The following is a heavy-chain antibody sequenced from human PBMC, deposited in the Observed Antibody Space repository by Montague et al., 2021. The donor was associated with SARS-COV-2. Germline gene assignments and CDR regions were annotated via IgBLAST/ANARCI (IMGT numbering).Heavy chain of an antibody. CDR3: ARRSAVPDSFDF. V-gene: IGHV3-53*01. CDR2: TYDGGDAT. Sequence: SLRLSCAASGFAFRTKYLTWVRQAPGKGLEWVSVTYDGGDATYYADSVKGRFTVSRDDSKNTLFLQMSSLRAEDTAVYYCARRSAVPDSFDFWGQGTLDTVSS. CDR1: GFAFRTKY. D-gene: IGHD3-3*01. J-gene: IGHJ4*02.